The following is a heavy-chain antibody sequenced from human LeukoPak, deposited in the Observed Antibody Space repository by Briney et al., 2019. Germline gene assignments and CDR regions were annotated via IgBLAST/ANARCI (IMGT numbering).Heavy chain of an antibody. CDR3: AQDLAYIRFDS. J-gene: IGHJ4*02. D-gene: IGHD1-1*01. V-gene: IGHV3-23*01. Sequence: GGSLRLSCAASGFTLSSYSMNWDRQAPGKGLEWVSGISPSGDITYYADSVKGRFTISRDNSKNTVYLQMDSLRFEDAAVYYCAQDLAYIRFDSWGQGTLVTVSS. CDR1: GFTLSSYS. CDR2: ISPSGDIT.